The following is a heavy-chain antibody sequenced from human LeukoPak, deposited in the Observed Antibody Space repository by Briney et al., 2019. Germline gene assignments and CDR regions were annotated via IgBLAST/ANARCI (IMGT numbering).Heavy chain of an antibody. CDR1: GYTFTSYG. J-gene: IGHJ5*02. D-gene: IGHD4-17*01. CDR2: ISAYNDNT. CDR3: ARDPVLTVTTHWGFDP. V-gene: IGHV1-18*01. Sequence: ASVKVSCKASGYTFTSYGISWVRQAPGQGLEWMGWISAYNDNTNYAQKLQGRVTMTTDTSTSTAYMELRSLRSDDTAVYYCARDPVLTVTTHWGFDPWGQGTLVIVSS.